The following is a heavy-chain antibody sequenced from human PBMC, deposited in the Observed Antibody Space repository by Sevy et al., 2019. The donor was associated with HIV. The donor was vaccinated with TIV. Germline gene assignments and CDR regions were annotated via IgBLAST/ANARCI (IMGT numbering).Heavy chain of an antibody. J-gene: IGHJ6*02. Sequence: EGSLRLSCVVSGIIFTSSGMHWVRQAPGKGLEWVAVISYHGRDKFYADSVKGRFTISRDNSKNILYLQMNGLRIEDTAVYYCAKDFTGYIGMDVWGQGTMVTVSS. D-gene: IGHD5-18*01. V-gene: IGHV3-30*18. CDR1: GIIFTSSG. CDR3: AKDFTGYIGMDV. CDR2: ISYHGRDK.